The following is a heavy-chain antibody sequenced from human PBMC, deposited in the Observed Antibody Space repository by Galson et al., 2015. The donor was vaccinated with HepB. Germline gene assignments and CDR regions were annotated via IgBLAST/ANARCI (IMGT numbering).Heavy chain of an antibody. CDR2: ITADSTYI. CDR3: ARDYRPAFGSGSFYPNWFDP. Sequence: SLRLSCATSGFTFSTYNMNWVRQAPGKGLEWVSSITADSTYIYYADSVKGRFTISRDNAKDSLFLQMDSLRAEDTAVYYCARDYRPAFGSGSFYPNWFDPWGQGTLVTVSS. V-gene: IGHV3-21*01. J-gene: IGHJ5*02. D-gene: IGHD3-10*01. CDR1: GFTFSTYN.